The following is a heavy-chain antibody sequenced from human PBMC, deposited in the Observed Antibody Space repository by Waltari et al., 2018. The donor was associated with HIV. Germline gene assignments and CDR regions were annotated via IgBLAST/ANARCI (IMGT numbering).Heavy chain of an antibody. J-gene: IGHJ3*01. V-gene: IGHV4-34*01. D-gene: IGHD3-22*01. CDR3: ATPQYSGSYYGAFDV. Sequence: QVQLQQWGTGLLKPSETLSLTCAVYGGSFSGYYWSWIRQPPGKGLEWIGEINHSGIIKYNPSLKSRVSISVDSSKNQFSLKLRYVTAADTAVYYCATPQYSGSYYGAFDVWGQGTMVTVSS. CDR2: INHSGII. CDR1: GGSFSGYY.